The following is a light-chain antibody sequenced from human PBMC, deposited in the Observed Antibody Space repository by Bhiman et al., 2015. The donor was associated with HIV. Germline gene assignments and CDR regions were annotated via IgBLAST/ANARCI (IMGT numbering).Light chain of an antibody. CDR1: SSDIGSYTL. Sequence: QSALTQPASMSGSPGQSITISCTGTSSDIGSYTLVSWYQQHPGKAPKLLIYEVTKRPSGVSNRFSGSKSGNTASLTISGLQAEDEADYYCSSYTSSSTVVFGGGTKLTVL. CDR3: SSYTSSSTVV. CDR2: EVT. V-gene: IGLV2-14*02. J-gene: IGLJ2*01.